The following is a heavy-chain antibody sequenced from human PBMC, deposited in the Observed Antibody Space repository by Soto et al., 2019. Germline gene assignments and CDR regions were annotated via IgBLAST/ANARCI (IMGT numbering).Heavy chain of an antibody. J-gene: IGHJ3*02. CDR2: IDKTGISGNT. V-gene: IGHV4-59*11. CDR3: YCALPRHYDPGAI. Sequence: QVQLQESGPGLVKPSETLSLTCLVSGGANSGHFWSWIRQPPGGGLEWVGYIDKTGISGNTKSNPSLSWQGPISFATHSDQVSLTLKLVTAADTAVYYCYCALPRHYDPGAIWGQWAVVTVSS. CDR1: GGANSGHF. D-gene: IGHD3-3*01.